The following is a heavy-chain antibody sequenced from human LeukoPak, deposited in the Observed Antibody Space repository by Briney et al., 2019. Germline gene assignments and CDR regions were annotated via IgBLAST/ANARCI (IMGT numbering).Heavy chain of an antibody. V-gene: IGHV3-21*01. D-gene: IGHD2-8*01. Sequence: GGSPSLSCAASAFTFSSYSLNWVRQAPGKGLEWVSSISGRSSYIYYADSVKDRFTISRDNAKNSLYLQMNSLRAEDTAVYYCARDDTNHALDPWGQGTLVTVSS. CDR3: ARDDTNHALDP. CDR1: AFTFSSYS. CDR2: ISGRSSYI. J-gene: IGHJ5*02.